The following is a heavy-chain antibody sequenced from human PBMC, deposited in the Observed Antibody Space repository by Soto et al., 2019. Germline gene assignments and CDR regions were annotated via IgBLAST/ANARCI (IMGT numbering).Heavy chain of an antibody. CDR2: VYPGDSDT. J-gene: IGHJ5*02. Sequence: PGESLKISCKGSGYSFTSYWIAWVRQMPGKGLECMGIVYPGDSDTRYSPSFQGQVTISVDKSINTAYLQWSSLRASDTAMYYCARHEGDRITIFGVVIISNWFDPWGQGTLVTV. CDR3: ARHEGDRITIFGVVIISNWFDP. D-gene: IGHD3-3*01. V-gene: IGHV5-51*01. CDR1: GYSFTSYW.